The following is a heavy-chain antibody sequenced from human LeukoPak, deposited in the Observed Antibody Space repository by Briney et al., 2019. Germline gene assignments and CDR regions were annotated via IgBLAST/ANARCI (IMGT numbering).Heavy chain of an antibody. J-gene: IGHJ4*02. CDR1: GFTFSSYS. D-gene: IGHD3-16*02. CDR2: ISSSSSYI. CDR3: ARGFFDYVWGSYRSISFDY. V-gene: IGHV3-21*01. Sequence: KTGGSLRLSCAASGFTFSSYSMNWVRQAPGKGLEWVSSISSSSSYIYYADSVKGRFTISRDNAKNSLYLQMNSLIAEDTAVYYCARGFFDYVWGSYRSISFDYWGQGTLVTVSS.